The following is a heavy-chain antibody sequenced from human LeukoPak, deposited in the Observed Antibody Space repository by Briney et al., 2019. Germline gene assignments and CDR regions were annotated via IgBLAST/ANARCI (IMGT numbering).Heavy chain of an antibody. CDR3: ARAVAGTMGY. CDR1: GFSFGSYS. CDR2: IYSGGST. V-gene: IGHV3-53*01. D-gene: IGHD6-19*01. J-gene: IGHJ4*02. Sequence: GGSLRLSCAASGFSFGSYSMNWVRQAPGKGLEWVSIIYSGGSTFYADSVKGRFTISRDNSKNTLYLQMNSLRAEDTAVYYCARAVAGTMGYWGQGTLVTVSS.